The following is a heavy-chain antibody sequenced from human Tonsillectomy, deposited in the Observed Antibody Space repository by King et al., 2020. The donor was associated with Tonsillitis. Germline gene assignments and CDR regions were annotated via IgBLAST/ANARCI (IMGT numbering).Heavy chain of an antibody. J-gene: IGHJ4*02. CDR2: IYSGGRT. D-gene: IGHD1-26*01. CDR1: GFTVSYNY. CDR3: ARIAYEYYSGSYSFDY. V-gene: IGHV3-53*01. Sequence: DVQLVESGGGLIQPGGSLRLSCAASGFTVSYNYMSWVRQAPGKGLEWVSIIYSGGRTYNADSVKGRFTISRDNSKNTLYLQMNSLRAEDTAVYFCARIAYEYYSGSYSFDYWGQGTLVTVSS.